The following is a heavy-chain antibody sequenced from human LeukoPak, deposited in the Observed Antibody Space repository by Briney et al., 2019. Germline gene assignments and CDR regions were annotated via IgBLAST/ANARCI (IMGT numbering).Heavy chain of an antibody. Sequence: GASVKVSCKASGYTFTGYYMHWVRQAPGQGLEWMGWINPNSGGTNYAQKFQGRVTMTRDTSISTAYMEPSRLRSDDTAVYYCARERNEYYYDSTGYYSDAFDIWGQGTMVTVSS. CDR2: INPNSGGT. CDR3: ARERNEYYYDSTGYYSDAFDI. J-gene: IGHJ3*02. CDR1: GYTFTGYY. D-gene: IGHD3-22*01. V-gene: IGHV1-2*02.